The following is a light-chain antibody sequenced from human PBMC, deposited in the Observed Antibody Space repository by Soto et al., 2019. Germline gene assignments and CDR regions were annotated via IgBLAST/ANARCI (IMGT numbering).Light chain of an antibody. J-gene: IGKJ4*01. CDR1: QSVSSY. Sequence: EIVLTQSPATLSLSPGERATLSCRASQSVSSYLAWYQQKPGQAPRLLIYDASNRATGIPDRFSGSGSGTDFTLTISRLEPEDFAVYYCQQYVSSPLTFGGGTKVDIK. V-gene: IGKV3-20*01. CDR2: DAS. CDR3: QQYVSSPLT.